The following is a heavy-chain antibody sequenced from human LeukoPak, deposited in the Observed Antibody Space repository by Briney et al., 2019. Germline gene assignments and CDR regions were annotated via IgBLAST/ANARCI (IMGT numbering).Heavy chain of an antibody. Sequence: GESLKISCKGSGYSFTSYWIGWVGQMPGKGLEGMGVIYPGDSDTRYSPSFQGQVTISADKSISTAYLQWSSLKASDTAMYYCARHGPYSSGWYMVGYWGQGTLVTVSS. CDR3: ARHGPYSSGWYMVGY. J-gene: IGHJ4*02. CDR2: IYPGDSDT. CDR1: GYSFTSYW. D-gene: IGHD6-19*01. V-gene: IGHV5-51*01.